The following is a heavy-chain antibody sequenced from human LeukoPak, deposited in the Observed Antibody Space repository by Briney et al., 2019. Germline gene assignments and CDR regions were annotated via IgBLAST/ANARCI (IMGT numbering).Heavy chain of an antibody. CDR1: GYTSTSYG. J-gene: IGHJ6*02. CDR3: ARGPLKGYYYGMDV. CDR2: ISAYNGNT. V-gene: IGHV1-18*01. Sequence: ASVKVSCKASGYTSTSYGISLVRQAAGQGLEWMGWISAYNGNTNYAQKLQGRVTMTTDTSTSTAYMELRSLRSDDTAVYYCARGPLKGYYYGMDVWGQGTTVTVSS.